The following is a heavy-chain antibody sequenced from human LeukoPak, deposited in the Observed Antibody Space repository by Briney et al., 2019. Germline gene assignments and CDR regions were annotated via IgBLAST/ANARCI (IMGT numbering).Heavy chain of an antibody. CDR2: ISAYNGNT. CDR3: ARDRDDYGGNSKFDY. V-gene: IGHV1-18*01. D-gene: IGHD4-23*01. Sequence: VKVSCKASGYTFTSYGISWVRQAPGQGLEWMGWISAYNGNTNYAQKLQGRVTMTTDTSTSTAYMELRSLRSDDTAVYYCARDRDDYGGNSKFDYWGQGTLVTVSS. J-gene: IGHJ4*02. CDR1: GYTFTSYG.